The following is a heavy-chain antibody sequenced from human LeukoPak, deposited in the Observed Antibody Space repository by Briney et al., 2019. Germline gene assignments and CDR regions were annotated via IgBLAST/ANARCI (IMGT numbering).Heavy chain of an antibody. CDR2: ISYNGRNK. J-gene: IGHJ5*02. CDR3: ARGDKELVFKRRKGGFDP. V-gene: IGHV3-30*04. CDR1: GFSFSGYA. D-gene: IGHD6-13*01. Sequence: GGSLRLSCAASGFSFSGYAIHWVRQAPGKGLEWVASISYNGRNKYYADSMKGRFTISRDNSKNTLYLQMNSLRAEDTAVYYCARGDKELVFKRRKGGFDPWGQGTLVTVSS.